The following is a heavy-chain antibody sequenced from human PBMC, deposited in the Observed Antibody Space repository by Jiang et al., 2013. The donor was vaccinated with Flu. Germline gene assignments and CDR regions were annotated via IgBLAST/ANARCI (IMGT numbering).Heavy chain of an antibody. J-gene: IGHJ5*02. CDR3: ARHDLLVISAGGFDP. CDR1: GGSISSSGYY. V-gene: IGHV4-39*01. CDR2: SMIVGEP. D-gene: IGHD2-15*01. Sequence: GSGLVKPSETLSLTCTVSGGSISSSGYYWGWIRQPQGRDWSGLGVSMIVGEPTTTRPSRVESPYPSTRPRTQFSLKLRSVTAADTAVFYCARHDLLVISAGGFDPWGQGTLVTVSS.